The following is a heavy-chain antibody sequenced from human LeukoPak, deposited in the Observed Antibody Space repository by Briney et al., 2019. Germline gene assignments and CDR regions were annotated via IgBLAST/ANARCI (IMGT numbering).Heavy chain of an antibody. D-gene: IGHD3-22*01. CDR2: ISSSSSYI. CDR3: AREVVVMLYYYYYMDV. CDR1: GFTFSDYY. V-gene: IGHV3-11*06. J-gene: IGHJ6*03. Sequence: GGSLRLSCAASGFTFSDYYMSWIRQAPGKGLEWVSSISSSSSYIYYADSVKGRFTISRDNAKNSLYLQMNSLRAEDTAVYYCAREVVVMLYYYYYMDVWGKGTTVTISS.